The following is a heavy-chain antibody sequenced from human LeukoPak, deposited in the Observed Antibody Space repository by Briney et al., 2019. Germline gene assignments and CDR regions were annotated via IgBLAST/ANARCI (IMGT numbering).Heavy chain of an antibody. CDR1: GFTFSSFW. V-gene: IGHV3-7*05. J-gene: IGHJ4*02. Sequence: GGSLRLSCVASGFTFSSFWMSWVRQAPGKGLEWVAKIIQDGSEKYYVDSVKGRFTISRDNAKNSLYLQMNSLRAEDTAVYYCARDSPGIMIFGVVTSNGGQGTLVTVSS. D-gene: IGHD3-3*01. CDR3: ARDSPGIMIFGVVTSN. CDR2: IIQDGSEK.